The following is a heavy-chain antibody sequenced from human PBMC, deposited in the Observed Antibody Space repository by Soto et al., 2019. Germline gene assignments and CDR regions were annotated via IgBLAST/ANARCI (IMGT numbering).Heavy chain of an antibody. Sequence: PGGSLRLSCSASGFTFSYYEMNWVRQAPGKGLERVAFISHTDESTHYPDSVRGRFTISRDNAKNSLYLHMTSLRVEDTAVYYCARDTGRASADLWGQGTLVTVSS. V-gene: IGHV3-48*03. D-gene: IGHD1-26*01. CDR1: GFTFSYYE. CDR3: ARDTGRASADL. CDR2: ISHTDEST. J-gene: IGHJ5*02.